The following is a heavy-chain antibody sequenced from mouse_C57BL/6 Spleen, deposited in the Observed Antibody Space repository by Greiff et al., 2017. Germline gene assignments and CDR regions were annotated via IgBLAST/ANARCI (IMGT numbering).Heavy chain of an antibody. CDR1: GYTFTSYW. V-gene: IGHV1-53*01. Sequence: QVQLQQPGTELVKPGASVKLSCKASGYTFTSYWMHWVKQRPGQGLEWIGNINPSNGGTNYNEKFKSKATLTVDKSSSTAYMQLSSLTSEDSAVYYCARVANYRHGYYAMDYWGQGTSVTVSS. D-gene: IGHD2-1*01. CDR3: ARVANYRHGYYAMDY. J-gene: IGHJ4*01. CDR2: INPSNGGT.